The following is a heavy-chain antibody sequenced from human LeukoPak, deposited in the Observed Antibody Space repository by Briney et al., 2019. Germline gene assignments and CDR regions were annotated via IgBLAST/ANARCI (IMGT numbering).Heavy chain of an antibody. CDR1: GGSISSSSYY. J-gene: IGHJ6*03. V-gene: IGHV4-39*07. Sequence: PSETLSLTCTVSGGSISSSSYYWGWIRQPPGKGLEWIGEINHSGSTNYNPSLKSRVTISVDTSKNQFSLKLSSVTAADTAVYYCASRARTTSPYYYYYMDVWGKGTTVTVSS. D-gene: IGHD4-17*01. CDR3: ASRARTTSPYYYYYMDV. CDR2: INHSGST.